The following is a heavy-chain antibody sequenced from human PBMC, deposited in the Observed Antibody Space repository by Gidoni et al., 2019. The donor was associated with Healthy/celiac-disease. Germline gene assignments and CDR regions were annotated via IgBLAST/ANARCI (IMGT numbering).Heavy chain of an antibody. CDR1: GFTFSSYG. V-gene: IGHV3-33*01. CDR2: IWYDGSNK. D-gene: IGHD3-10*01. Sequence: QVQLVESGGGVVQPGRSLRLSCAASGFTFSSYGMHWVRQAPGKGREWVAVIWYDGSNKYYADSVKGRFTISRDNSKNTLYLQMNSLRAEDTAVYYCARVGRLRRGFGAFDIWGQGTMVTVSS. J-gene: IGHJ3*02. CDR3: ARVGRLRRGFGAFDI.